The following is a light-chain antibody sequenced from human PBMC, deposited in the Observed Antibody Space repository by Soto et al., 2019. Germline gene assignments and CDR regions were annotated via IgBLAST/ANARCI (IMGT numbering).Light chain of an antibody. CDR3: MQAKNCTWT. J-gene: IGKJ4*01. V-gene: IGKV2-30*02. Sequence: VVLTQSPLSLPVTLGQPASISCTSGQSLVHSDGNTYLSWYLQRPGQSPRRLIYKVSNRHSGVPGGFSGSGSGTHLALKISRMGVEDVWVYFCMQAKNCTWTFGEGS. CDR1: QSLVHSDGNTY. CDR2: KVS.